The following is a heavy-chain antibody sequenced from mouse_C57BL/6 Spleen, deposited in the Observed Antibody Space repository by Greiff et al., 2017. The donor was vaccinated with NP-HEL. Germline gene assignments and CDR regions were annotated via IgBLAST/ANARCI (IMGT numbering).Heavy chain of an antibody. CDR2: IYPGDGDT. J-gene: IGHJ4*01. CDR3: AVYGYDGAMDY. D-gene: IGHD2-2*01. Sequence: QVQLQQSGAELVKPGASVKISCKASGYAFSSYWMNWVKQRPGKGLEWIGQIYPGDGDTNYNGKFKGKATLTADKSPSTAYMQLSSLTSEDSAVYFCAVYGYDGAMDYWGQGTSVTVSS. V-gene: IGHV1-80*01. CDR1: GYAFSSYW.